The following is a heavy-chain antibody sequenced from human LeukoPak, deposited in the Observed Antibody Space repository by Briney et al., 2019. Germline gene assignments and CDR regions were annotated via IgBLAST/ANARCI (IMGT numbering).Heavy chain of an antibody. V-gene: IGHV4-39*07. Sequence: SETLSLTCTVSGGSISSISYSWGWIRQPPGKGLEWIGEINHSGSTNYNPSLKSRVTISVDTSKNQFSLKLSSVTAADTAVYYCARPAIFYVNGMDVWGQGTTVTVSS. CDR2: INHSGST. CDR1: GGSISSISYS. CDR3: ARPAIFYVNGMDV. J-gene: IGHJ6*02. D-gene: IGHD3-9*01.